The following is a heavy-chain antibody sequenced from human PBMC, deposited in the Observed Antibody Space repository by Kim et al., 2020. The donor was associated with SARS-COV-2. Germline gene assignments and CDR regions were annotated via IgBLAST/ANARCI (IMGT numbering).Heavy chain of an antibody. CDR2: TYYRSKWYN. CDR1: GDNVSGASVA. V-gene: IGHV6-1*01. Sequence: SQTLSLTCVISGDNVSGASVAWNWLRQSPSRGLEWLGRTYYRSKWYNDSAVSVKGRITISPDTTKNQFSLLVNSVTPEDTAVYYCARDLQYSVDYWGQGTLVTVST. CDR3: ARDLQYSVDY. D-gene: IGHD4-4*01. J-gene: IGHJ4*02.